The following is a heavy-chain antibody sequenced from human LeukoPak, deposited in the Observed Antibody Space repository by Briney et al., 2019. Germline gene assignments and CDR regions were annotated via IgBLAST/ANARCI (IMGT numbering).Heavy chain of an antibody. V-gene: IGHV3-64*01. J-gene: IGHJ4*02. Sequence: GGALRLSCAASGVTFSSYALYWVRETPGKRLEYVSSISINGGSTYYTQSVKGGVTISRDNSKNTLYIHMCSVRAADMGVYNCARGCGYPVAAGVDYWGQGTLVTVSS. D-gene: IGHD6-13*01. CDR1: GVTFSSYA. CDR3: ARGCGYPVAAGVDY. CDR2: ISINGGST.